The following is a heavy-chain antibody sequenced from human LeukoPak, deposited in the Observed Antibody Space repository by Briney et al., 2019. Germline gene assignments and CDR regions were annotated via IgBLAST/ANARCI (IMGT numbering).Heavy chain of an antibody. CDR2: IYGDGRT. J-gene: IGHJ4*02. Sequence: GGSLRLSCVVSGFSVSNNYIIWVRQAPGNGLERVSVIYGDGRTSHSASVRGRFTISRDNSKNIVSLQMNNPRAEDTAVYYCARGRGLGVVSPYFDYWGQGTLVTVSS. V-gene: IGHV3-53*01. D-gene: IGHD3-3*01. CDR3: ARGRGLGVVSPYFDY. CDR1: GFSVSNNY.